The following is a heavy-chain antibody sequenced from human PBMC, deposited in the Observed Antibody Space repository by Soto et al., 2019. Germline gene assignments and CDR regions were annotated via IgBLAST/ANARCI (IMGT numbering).Heavy chain of an antibody. CDR1: GFTFTSYT. V-gene: IGHV3-21*06. Sequence: GGSLSLSCAASGFTFTSYTMNWVRQAPGKGLEWVSSISSSSDYIYYADSMKGRVTISRDNAKNSLFLDMNSLTGEDTAVYYCARERVYATRPLHFWGQGTMVTVSS. D-gene: IGHD6-13*01. J-gene: IGHJ4*02. CDR2: ISSSSDYI. CDR3: ARERVYATRPLHF.